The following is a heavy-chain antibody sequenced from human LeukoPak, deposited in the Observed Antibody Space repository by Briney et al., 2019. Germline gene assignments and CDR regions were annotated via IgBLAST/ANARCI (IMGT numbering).Heavy chain of an antibody. CDR1: GASISSYY. V-gene: IGHV4-59*01. J-gene: IGHJ4*02. CDR3: ARYLRDSGTYVFDY. CDR2: VHYSAGT. Sequence: SSETLSLTCTVSGASISSYYWSWMRQSPGRGLEWLGYVHYSAGTNYNPSLSSRVTMSIDTSRSQFSLRLSSLTAVDTAVYYCARYLRDSGTYVFDYRGQGTLVTVSS. D-gene: IGHD3-16*01.